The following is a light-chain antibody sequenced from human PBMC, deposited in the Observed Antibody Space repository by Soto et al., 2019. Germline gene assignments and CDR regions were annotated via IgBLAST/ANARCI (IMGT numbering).Light chain of an antibody. CDR1: ESLSTY. J-gene: IGKJ2*01. CDR2: GAS. CDR3: QSYNDWPFT. Sequence: EIVMPQSPATLSVSPGERVTLSCRASESLSTYLAWYQQKPGQAPRLLIYGASTKATGIPARFSGSGSATDFTLTISSLQSEDFAVYDCQSYNDWPFTFGQGTKLES. V-gene: IGKV3-15*01.